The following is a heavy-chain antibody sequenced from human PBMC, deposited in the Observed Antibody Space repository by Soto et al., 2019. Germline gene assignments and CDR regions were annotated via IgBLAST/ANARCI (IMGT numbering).Heavy chain of an antibody. CDR2: IYYSGST. D-gene: IGHD2-15*01. Sequence: SETLSLTCTVSGGSISSGGYYWSWIRQHPGKGLEWIGYIYYSGSTYYNPSLKSRVTISVDTSKNQFSLKLSSVTAADTAVYYCARTDIVVVVAEGYWFDPWGQGTLVTVAS. CDR3: ARTDIVVVVAEGYWFDP. V-gene: IGHV4-31*03. CDR1: GGSISSGGYY. J-gene: IGHJ5*02.